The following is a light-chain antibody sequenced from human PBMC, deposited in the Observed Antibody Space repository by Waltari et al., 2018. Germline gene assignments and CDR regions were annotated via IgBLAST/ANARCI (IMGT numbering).Light chain of an antibody. Sequence: VLTQSPGTLSLSPGERVTLSCRASQSVSSNYLAWYQQKPGQAPRLLIYDASNRATGIADRFSGSGSGTDFTLTISRLEPEDVAVYYCQQYGRSPWTFGQGTKVEIK. CDR3: QQYGRSPWT. V-gene: IGKV3-20*01. CDR2: DAS. CDR1: QSVSSNY. J-gene: IGKJ1*01.